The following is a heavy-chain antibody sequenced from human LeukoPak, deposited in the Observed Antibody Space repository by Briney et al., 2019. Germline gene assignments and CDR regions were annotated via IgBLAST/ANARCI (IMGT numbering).Heavy chain of an antibody. CDR3: ARDRYSGTYYP. CDR1: GASISSSSFY. D-gene: IGHD1-26*01. Sequence: SETLSLTCTVSGASISSSSFYWSWIRQPPGKGLEWIGSIYYSGSTYYNPSLKSRVTISVDTSKNQFSLKLSSVTAADTAVYYCARDRYSGTYYPWGQGTLVTVSS. J-gene: IGHJ5*02. V-gene: IGHV4-39*07. CDR2: IYYSGST.